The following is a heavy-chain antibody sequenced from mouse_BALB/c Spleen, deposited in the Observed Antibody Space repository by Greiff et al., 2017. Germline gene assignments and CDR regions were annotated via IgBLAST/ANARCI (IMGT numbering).Heavy chain of an antibody. J-gene: IGHJ4*01. CDR3: ARGGRDYAMDY. CDR2: ISSGRSTI. Sequence: EVMLVESGGGLVQPGGSRKLSCAASGFPFSSFGMHWVRQAPEKGLEWVAYISSGRSTIYYADTVKGRFTISRDNPKNTLFLQMTSLRSEDTAMYYCARGGRDYAMDYWGQGTSVTVSS. V-gene: IGHV5-17*02. CDR1: GFPFSSFG.